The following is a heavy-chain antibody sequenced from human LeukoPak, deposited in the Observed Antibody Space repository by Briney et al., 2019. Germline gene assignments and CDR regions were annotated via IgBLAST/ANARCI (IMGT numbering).Heavy chain of an antibody. CDR1: GLTFSSNS. V-gene: IGHV3-30*02. J-gene: IGHJ4*02. D-gene: IGHD3-10*01. CDR3: AISRGRWEILDY. CDR2: IRYDESNK. Sequence: QPGGSLRLSCAASGLTFSSNSMHWVRQAPGKGLEWVAFIRYDESNKYYADSVKGRFTISRDNSKNTVYLQMNSLRAEDTAVYYCAISRGRWEILDYWGQGTLVTVSS.